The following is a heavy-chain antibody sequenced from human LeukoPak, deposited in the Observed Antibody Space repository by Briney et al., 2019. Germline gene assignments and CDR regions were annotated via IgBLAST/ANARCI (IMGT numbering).Heavy chain of an antibody. CDR1: GFTFSSYA. CDR3: KRDNYYFYY. Sequence: GGSLRLSCAASGFTFSSYAMHWVRQAPGKGLEWVAVTSYNERSKNYADSVKGRFTISRDNSKNTLYLQMNSLRAEDTAVYYWKRDNYYFYYWGQGTLVTVSS. CDR2: TSYNERSK. J-gene: IGHJ4*02. D-gene: IGHD1-20*01. V-gene: IGHV3-30*01.